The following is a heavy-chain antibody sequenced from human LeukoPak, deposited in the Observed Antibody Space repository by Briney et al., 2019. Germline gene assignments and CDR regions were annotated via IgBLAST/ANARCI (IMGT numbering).Heavy chain of an antibody. CDR2: INPNSGGT. CDR3: ARVQLLWFGELLTYYYGMDV. V-gene: IGHV1-2*06. Sequence: GASVKVSCKASGYTFTGYYMHWVRQAPGQGLEWMGRINPNSGGTNYAQKFQGRVTMTRDTSISTAYMELCRLRSDDTAVYYCARVQLLWFGELLTYYYGMDVWGQGTTVTVSS. D-gene: IGHD3-10*01. CDR1: GYTFTGYY. J-gene: IGHJ6*02.